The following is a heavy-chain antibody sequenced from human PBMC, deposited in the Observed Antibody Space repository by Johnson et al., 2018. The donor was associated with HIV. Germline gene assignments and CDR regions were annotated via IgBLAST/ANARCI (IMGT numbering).Heavy chain of an antibody. Sequence: HVQLVESGGGVVQPGRSLRLSCAASGFTFSSYAMHWVRQAPGKGLEWVAVISYDGSNKYYADSVKGRFTISRDNSKNTLYLQMNSLRPEDTAVYYCAKDRNWGRLFDGFDIWGRGTMVTVSS. CDR2: ISYDGSNK. CDR3: AKDRNWGRLFDGFDI. CDR1: GFTFSSYA. D-gene: IGHD7-27*01. J-gene: IGHJ3*02. V-gene: IGHV3-30-3*01.